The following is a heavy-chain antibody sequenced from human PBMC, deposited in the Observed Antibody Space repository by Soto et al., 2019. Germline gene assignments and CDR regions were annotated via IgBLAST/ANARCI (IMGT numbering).Heavy chain of an antibody. CDR1: GFTFSSFA. J-gene: IGHJ4*02. Sequence: GGSLRLSCAASGFTFSSFAMHWVRQAPGRGLEWVSCITGSDTFYADSVKGRFTISRDNAKNALYLQMSSLRAEDTAVYYCARDDNLVRGAPFDNWGPGTLVTVSS. CDR2: ITGSDTF. CDR3: ARDDNLVRGAPFDN. V-gene: IGHV3-21*01. D-gene: IGHD3-10*01.